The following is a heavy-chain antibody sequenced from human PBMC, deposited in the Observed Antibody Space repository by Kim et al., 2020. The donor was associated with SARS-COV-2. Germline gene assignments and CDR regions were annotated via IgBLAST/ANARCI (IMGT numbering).Heavy chain of an antibody. Sequence: SETLSLTCSVSGGSVSSSSWWSWVRQVPGKGLEWIGEISRTGDTNYHPSLKSRVSMSLDKSNNQFSLTLRSVTAADTAIYYCAKYRGDYMYAFDFWGQGTLVTVSS. CDR3: AKYRGDYMYAFDF. CDR1: GGSVSSSSW. J-gene: IGHJ4*02. CDR2: ISRTGDT. V-gene: IGHV4-4*02. D-gene: IGHD4-17*01.